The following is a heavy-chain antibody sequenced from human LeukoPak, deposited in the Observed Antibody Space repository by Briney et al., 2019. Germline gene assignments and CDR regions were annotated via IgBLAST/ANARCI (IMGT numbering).Heavy chain of an antibody. CDR3: ARDAAAAGTTEWAFDI. V-gene: IGHV1-2*02. CDR2: INPNSGGT. D-gene: IGHD6-13*01. CDR1: GYTFTGYY. J-gene: IGHJ3*02. Sequence: ASVTVSFKASGYTFTGYYMHWVRQAPGQGLEWMGWINPNSGGTNYAQKFQGRVTMTRDTSISTAYMELSRLRSDDTAVCYCARDAAAAGTTEWAFDIWGQGTMVTVSS.